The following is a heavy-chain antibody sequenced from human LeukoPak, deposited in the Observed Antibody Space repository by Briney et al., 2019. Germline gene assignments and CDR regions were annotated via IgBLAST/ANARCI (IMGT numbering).Heavy chain of an antibody. V-gene: IGHV3-48*03. CDR2: ISSTGSTI. CDR1: GFTFSSYE. CDR3: ARGYYYDSSGYSH. J-gene: IGHJ4*02. D-gene: IGHD3-22*01. Sequence: GGSLRLSCAASGFTFSSYEMNWVRQAPGKGLEWVSYISSTGSTIYYADSVEGRFTISRDNAKNSLYLQMNSLRAEDTAVYYCARGYYYDSSGYSHWGQGTLVTVSS.